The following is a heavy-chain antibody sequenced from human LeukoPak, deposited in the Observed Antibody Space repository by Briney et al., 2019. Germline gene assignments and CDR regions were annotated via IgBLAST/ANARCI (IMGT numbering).Heavy chain of an antibody. CDR1: GGSISNYY. D-gene: IGHD6-13*01. Sequence: SETLSLTCTVSGGSISNYYWTWIRQPPGKGLEWIGFISYSGNTNYNPSLKSRVTISVDTSKNQFSLKLSSVTAADTAVYYCARVQQQLGYYYYYYYMDVWGKGTTVTVSS. CDR2: ISYSGNT. J-gene: IGHJ6*03. V-gene: IGHV4-59*01. CDR3: ARVQQQLGYYYYYYYMDV.